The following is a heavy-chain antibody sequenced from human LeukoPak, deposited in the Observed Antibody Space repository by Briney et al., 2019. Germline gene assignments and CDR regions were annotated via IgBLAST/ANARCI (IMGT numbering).Heavy chain of an antibody. Sequence: GEALKTSWKGSGYSFTNSWIGLGRPIPGEGVGWVGIIYPSGSDTRYSLSFQGQVTISDDKSISTAYLQWSSLKAADTAMYYCARHAVVRGYYYYMDVWGKGTTVTISS. D-gene: IGHD3-10*01. J-gene: IGHJ6*03. V-gene: IGHV5-51*01. CDR1: GYSFTNSW. CDR3: ARHAVVRGYYYYMDV. CDR2: IYPSGSDT.